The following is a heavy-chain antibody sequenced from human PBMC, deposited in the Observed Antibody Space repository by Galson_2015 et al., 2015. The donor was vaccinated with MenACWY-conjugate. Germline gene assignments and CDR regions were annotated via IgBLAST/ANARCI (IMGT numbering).Heavy chain of an antibody. D-gene: IGHD6-6*01. CDR1: GFTFSSYS. CDR2: ISSSSSTI. CDR3: ARGGSYSSSRGRGLYYHGMDV. J-gene: IGHJ6*02. Sequence: SLRLSCAASGFTFSSYSMNWVRQAPGKGLEWVSYISSSSSTIYYADSVKGRFTISRDNAKNSLYLQMNSLRDEDTAVYYCARGGSYSSSRGRGLYYHGMDVWGQGTTVTVSS. V-gene: IGHV3-48*02.